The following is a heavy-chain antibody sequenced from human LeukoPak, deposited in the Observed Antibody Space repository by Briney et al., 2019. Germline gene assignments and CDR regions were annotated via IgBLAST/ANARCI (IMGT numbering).Heavy chain of an antibody. CDR2: IYYIGNT. CDR1: GGSISSYY. J-gene: IGHJ4*02. Sequence: SETLSLTCTVSGGSISSYYWSWIRQPPGKGLEWIGYIYYIGNTNYNPSLKSRATISVDTSKNQFSLKLSSVTAADTAVYYCARERGPGTPLDYWGQGTLVTVSS. V-gene: IGHV4-59*01. CDR3: ARERGPGTPLDY. D-gene: IGHD1-1*01.